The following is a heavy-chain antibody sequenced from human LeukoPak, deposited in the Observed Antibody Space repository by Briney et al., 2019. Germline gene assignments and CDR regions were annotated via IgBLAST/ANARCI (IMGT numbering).Heavy chain of an antibody. V-gene: IGHV1-69*13. J-gene: IGHJ4*02. CDR1: GGTFSSYA. CDR3: ARDLYSSGWYGYFDY. Sequence: SVKVSCKASGGTFSSYAISWVRQAPRQGLEWTGGIIPIFGTANYAQKFQGRVTITADESTSTAYMELSSLRSEDTAVYYCARDLYSSGWYGYFDYWGQGTLVTVSS. D-gene: IGHD6-19*01. CDR2: IIPIFGTA.